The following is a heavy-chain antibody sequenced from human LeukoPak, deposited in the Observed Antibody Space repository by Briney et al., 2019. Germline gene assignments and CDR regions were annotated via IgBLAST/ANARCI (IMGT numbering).Heavy chain of an antibody. Sequence: GGSLRLSCAASGFTFSSYGMSWVRQAPGKGLEWVSGISPSADITYYADSVKGRFTISRDNSENTVYLHMSSLRAGDTAVYFCAKDDAWLQFNDWGQGTLVTVSS. D-gene: IGHD5-24*01. CDR3: AKDDAWLQFND. J-gene: IGHJ4*02. CDR2: ISPSADIT. V-gene: IGHV3-23*01. CDR1: GFTFSSYG.